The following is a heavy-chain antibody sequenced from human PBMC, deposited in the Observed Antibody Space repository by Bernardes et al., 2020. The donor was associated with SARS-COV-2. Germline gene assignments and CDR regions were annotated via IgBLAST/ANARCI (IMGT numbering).Heavy chain of an antibody. Sequence: ASVKVSCKVSGNPLTELSVHWVRQAPGKGLECMGGFDPGHGETIYAQRFQGRVTMTEDTSTDTAYMELSSLRSDDTAVYYCTTLWDGHHFPYWGQGTLVTVSS. CDR2: FDPGHGET. V-gene: IGHV1-24*01. CDR3: TTLWDGHHFPY. J-gene: IGHJ4*02. CDR1: GNPLTELS. D-gene: IGHD1-26*01.